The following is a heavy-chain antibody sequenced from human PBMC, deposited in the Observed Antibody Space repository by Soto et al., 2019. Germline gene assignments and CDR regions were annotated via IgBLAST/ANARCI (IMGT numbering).Heavy chain of an antibody. CDR2: ISSYDIT. CDR1: DFSVSNKF. D-gene: IGHD1-7*01. Sequence: GGSLRLSCAAFDFSVSNKFMTWVRQAPGKGLEWIAVISSYDITHYADSVTGRFTISRDSSENTVFLQMNSLRAEDTAIYYCATGTQRNSIYFYWGQGTMVTVSS. J-gene: IGHJ4*02. V-gene: IGHV3-53*01. CDR3: ATGTQRNSIYFY.